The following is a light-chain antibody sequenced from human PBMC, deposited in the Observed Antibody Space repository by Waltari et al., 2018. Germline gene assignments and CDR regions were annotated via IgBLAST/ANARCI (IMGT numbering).Light chain of an antibody. Sequence: DIVMTQSPDSLTVSLGARAPINCKSSQSVLFNYNNKKYLAWYPQIPGHPPKLLIYRVSTRESGVPDRFSGSGSGTDFALTISSLQAEDVAVYYCQQYFNTPYTFGQGTKLEIK. CDR1: QSVLFNYNNKKY. CDR2: RVS. CDR3: QQYFNTPYT. J-gene: IGKJ2*01. V-gene: IGKV4-1*01.